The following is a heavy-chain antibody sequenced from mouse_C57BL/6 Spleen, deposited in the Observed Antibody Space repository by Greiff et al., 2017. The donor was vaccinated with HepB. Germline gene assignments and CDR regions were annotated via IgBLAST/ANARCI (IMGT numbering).Heavy chain of an antibody. CDR2: ISYSGST. CDR3: ARRYYYGSSYWYFDV. J-gene: IGHJ1*03. Sequence: EVMLVESGPGLAKPSQTLSLTCSVTGYSITSDYWNWIRKFPGNKLEYMGYISYSGSTYYNPSLKSRISITRDTSKNQYYLQLNSVTTEDTATYYCARRYYYGSSYWYFDVWGTGTTVTVSS. D-gene: IGHD1-1*01. CDR1: GYSITSDY. V-gene: IGHV3-8*01.